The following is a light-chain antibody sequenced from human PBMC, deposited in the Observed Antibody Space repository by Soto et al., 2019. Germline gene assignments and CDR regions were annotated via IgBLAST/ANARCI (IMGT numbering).Light chain of an antibody. Sequence: DIPMTQSPSTMSGSVGDRVTITCRASQTISSWLAWYQLKPGKPPRLLIYAAYSLQSGVTSRFSGSGSGTDFTLTISSLQPEDFATYSCQPSYNSPQTFGQVTKVEIK. J-gene: IGKJ1*01. CDR3: QPSYNSPQT. CDR1: QTISSW. V-gene: IGKV1-39*01. CDR2: AAY.